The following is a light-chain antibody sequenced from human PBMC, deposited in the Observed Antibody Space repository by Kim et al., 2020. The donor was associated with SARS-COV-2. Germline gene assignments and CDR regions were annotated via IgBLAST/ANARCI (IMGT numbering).Light chain of an antibody. J-gene: IGLJ2*01. CDR2: QDS. V-gene: IGLV3-1*01. CDR3: QAWDSSTAR. Sequence: VSPGQTASITCSGDKLGDKYAFWYQQKPGQSPVLVIYQDSKWPSGIPERFSGSNSGNTATLTISGTQAMDEADYYCQAWDSSTARFGGGTQLTVL. CDR1: KLGDKY.